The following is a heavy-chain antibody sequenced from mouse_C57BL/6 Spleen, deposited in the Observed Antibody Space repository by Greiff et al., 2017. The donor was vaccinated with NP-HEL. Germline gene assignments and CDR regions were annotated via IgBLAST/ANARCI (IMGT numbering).Heavy chain of an antibody. J-gene: IGHJ2*01. CDR3: DRECSNYGSRVDD. D-gene: IGHD1-1*01. V-gene: IGHV1-54*01. Sequence: QVQLQQSGAELVRPGTSVKVSCKASGYAFTNYLIEWVKQRPGQGLEWIGVINPGSGGTNYNEKFKGKATLTADKSSSTAYMQLSSLTSEDSAIDFCDRECSNYGSRVDDWGQGTTLTVSS. CDR2: INPGSGGT. CDR1: GYAFTNYL.